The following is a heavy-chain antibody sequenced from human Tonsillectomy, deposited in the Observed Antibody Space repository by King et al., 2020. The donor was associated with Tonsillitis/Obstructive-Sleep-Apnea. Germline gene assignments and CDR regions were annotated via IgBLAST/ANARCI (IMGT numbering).Heavy chain of an antibody. V-gene: IGHV3-30*18. CDR2: ISYVEKNK. CDR1: GFTFSSYG. J-gene: IGHJ4*02. D-gene: IGHD6-13*01. CDR3: AKDLRNSWTFDY. Sequence: VQLVESGGGVVQPGRSLRLSCAASGFTFSSYGMHWVRQAPGKGLEWVAIISYVEKNKFYADSVKGRFTISRDNSKSTLYLQMNSLRTDDTAVHYCAKDLRNSWTFDYWGQGTLVTVSS.